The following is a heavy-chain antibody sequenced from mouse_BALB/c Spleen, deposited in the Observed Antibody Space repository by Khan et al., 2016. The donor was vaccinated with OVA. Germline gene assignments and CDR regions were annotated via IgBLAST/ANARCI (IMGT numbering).Heavy chain of an antibody. Sequence: QVQLQQSGAELVRPGVSVKISCKGSGYTFTDYAMHWVKQSHAKSLEWIGVISTYYGDADYNQKFKGKATMTVDKSSSTAYMELARLSSEDSAIYSGARGSGNSRFAYWGQGTLVTVSA. CDR2: ISTYYGDA. V-gene: IGHV1S137*01. J-gene: IGHJ3*01. CDR1: GYTFTDYA. D-gene: IGHD1-3*01. CDR3: ARGSGNSRFAY.